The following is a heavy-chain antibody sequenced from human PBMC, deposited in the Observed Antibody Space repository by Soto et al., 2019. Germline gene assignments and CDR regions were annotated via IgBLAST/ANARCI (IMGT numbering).Heavy chain of an antibody. D-gene: IGHD3-10*01. J-gene: IGHJ4*02. CDR3: ARGGGIWFGELLGFDY. CDR2: IYHSEST. Sequence: QLQLQESGSGLVTSSQTLSLTCAVSGGSITSGGYSWSWIRQPPGKGLEWIGYIYHSESTYYNPSLKSRVTISLDKSKNQFSLKLSSVTAADTAVYYGARGGGIWFGELLGFDYWGQGTLVTASS. V-gene: IGHV4-30-2*01. CDR1: GGSITSGGYS.